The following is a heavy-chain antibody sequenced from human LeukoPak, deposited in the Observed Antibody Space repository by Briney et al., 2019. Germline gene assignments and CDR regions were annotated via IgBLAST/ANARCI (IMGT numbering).Heavy chain of an antibody. J-gene: IGHJ6*02. CDR2: ISSSSSYI. CDR1: GFTFSSYS. CDR3: AREGDSGYSSSWYYVQGCGTDV. V-gene: IGHV3-21*01. D-gene: IGHD6-13*01. Sequence: GGSLRLSCAASGFTFSSYSMNWVRQAPGKGLEWVSSISSSSSYIYYADSVKGRFTISRDNAKNSLYLQMNSLRAEDTAVYYCAREGDSGYSSSWYYVQGCGTDVWGQGTTVTVSS.